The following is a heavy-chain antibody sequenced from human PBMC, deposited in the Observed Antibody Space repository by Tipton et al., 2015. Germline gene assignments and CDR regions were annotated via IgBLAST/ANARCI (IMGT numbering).Heavy chain of an antibody. CDR3: ARARGRHGGLFDS. Sequence: PSLTCTVSGGSISSSSYYWGWIRQPPGKGLEWIGSISHSGNTYYNPSLKSRVTMSRDTSKNQFSLKMRSVTATDTAVYYCARARGRHGGLFDSWGQGTLVTVSS. D-gene: IGHD4-23*01. V-gene: IGHV4-39*07. CDR2: ISHSGNT. J-gene: IGHJ4*02. CDR1: GGSISSSSYY.